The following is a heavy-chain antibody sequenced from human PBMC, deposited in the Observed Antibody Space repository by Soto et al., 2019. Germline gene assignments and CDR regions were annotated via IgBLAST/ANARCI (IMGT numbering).Heavy chain of an antibody. Sequence: GGSLRLSCAASGFTFDDYAMHWVRQAPGKGLEWVSGISWNSGSIGYADSVKGRFTISRDNAKNSLYLQMNSLRAEDTALYYCAKGLGELLSHDAFDIWGQGTMVTVSS. J-gene: IGHJ3*02. CDR3: AKGLGELLSHDAFDI. CDR2: ISWNSGSI. V-gene: IGHV3-9*01. D-gene: IGHD3-10*01. CDR1: GFTFDDYA.